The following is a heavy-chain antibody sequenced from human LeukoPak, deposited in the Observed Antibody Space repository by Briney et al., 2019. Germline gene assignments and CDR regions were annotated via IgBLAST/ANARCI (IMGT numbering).Heavy chain of an antibody. CDR3: ARQGCSSTSCYTSAADY. D-gene: IGHD2-2*02. CDR1: GYSFTSYW. CDR2: IYPGDSDT. V-gene: IGHV5-51*01. Sequence: GESLKISCQGSGYSFTSYWIGWVRQMPGKGLEWMGIIYPGDSDTRYSPSFQGQVTISADKSISTAYLQWSSLKASDTAMYYCARQGCSSTSCYTSAADYWGQGTLVTVSS. J-gene: IGHJ4*02.